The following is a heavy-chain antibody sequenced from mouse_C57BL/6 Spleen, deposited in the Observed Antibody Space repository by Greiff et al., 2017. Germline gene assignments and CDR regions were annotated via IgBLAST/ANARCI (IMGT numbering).Heavy chain of an antibody. CDR2: IYPGDGDT. D-gene: IGHD2-1*01. V-gene: IGHV1-82*01. CDR3: ARGGNSRYFDV. Sequence: VHLVESGPELVKPGASVKISCKASGYAFSSSWMNWVKQRPGKGLEWIGRIYPGDGDTNYNGKFKGKATLTADKSSSTAYMQLSSLTSEDSAVYFCARGGNSRYFDVWGTGTTVTVSS. J-gene: IGHJ1*03. CDR1: GYAFSSSW.